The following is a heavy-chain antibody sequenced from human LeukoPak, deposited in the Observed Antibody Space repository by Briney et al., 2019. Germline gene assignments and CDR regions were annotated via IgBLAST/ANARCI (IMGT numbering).Heavy chain of an antibody. CDR1: GFTFSSYA. D-gene: IGHD5-24*01. CDR3: ARDLDGYNYFDI. J-gene: IGHJ3*02. CDR2: ISGSGGST. V-gene: IGHV3-23*01. Sequence: PGGSLRLSCAASGFTFSSYAMSWVRQAPGKGLEWVSAISGSGGSTYYADSVKGRFTISRDNSKNTLYLQMNSLRAEDTAVYYCARDLDGYNYFDIWGQGTMVTVSS.